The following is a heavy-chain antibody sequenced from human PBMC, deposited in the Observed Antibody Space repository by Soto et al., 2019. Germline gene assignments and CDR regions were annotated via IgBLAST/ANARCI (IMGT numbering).Heavy chain of an antibody. CDR1: GFTFSGYS. V-gene: IGHV3-48*02. Sequence: GGSLRLSCAASGFTFSGYSMNWVRPAPGKGLEWVSYISSSSSSIYYADSVKGRFTISRDNAKNSLYLQMNSLRDEDTAVYYCARGYSSGWGTDAFEIWGQGTMVTVSS. D-gene: IGHD6-19*01. CDR3: ARGYSSGWGTDAFEI. CDR2: ISSSSSSI. J-gene: IGHJ3*02.